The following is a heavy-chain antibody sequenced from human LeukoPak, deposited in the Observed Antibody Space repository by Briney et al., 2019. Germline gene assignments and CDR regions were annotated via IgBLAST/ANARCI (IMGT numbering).Heavy chain of an antibody. J-gene: IGHJ4*02. CDR2: ISISSCYM. V-gene: IGHV3-21*01. Sequence: GWSLRLSCAASGFTFSSYYMSWVRQAPGKGLEWVSFISISSCYMFYADSVRGRYTTSRDNAKNSLYLQMNSLRAEDTAVYYCARDRGSGWHTFDYWGQGTLVTVSS. CDR3: ARDRGSGWHTFDY. D-gene: IGHD6-19*01. CDR1: GFTFSSYY.